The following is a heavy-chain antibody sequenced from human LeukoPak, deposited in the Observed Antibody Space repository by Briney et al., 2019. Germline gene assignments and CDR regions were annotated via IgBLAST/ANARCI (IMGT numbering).Heavy chain of an antibody. D-gene: IGHD3-22*01. CDR2: INPSGGSI. CDR1: GYTFTRYD. V-gene: IGHV1-46*01. Sequence: ASVKLSCKASGYTFTRYDMHWVRQAPGQGLEWMGIINPSGGSINYAQKFQGRVTMTRDTSTSTVYMELSSLRSEDTAVYYCARDGWFYYDSSDYSGFDYWGQGTLVTVSS. CDR3: ARDGWFYYDSSDYSGFDY. J-gene: IGHJ4*02.